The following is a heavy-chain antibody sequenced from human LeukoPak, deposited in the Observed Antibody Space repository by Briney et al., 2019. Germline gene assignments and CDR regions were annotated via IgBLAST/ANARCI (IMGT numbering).Heavy chain of an antibody. J-gene: IGHJ4*02. Sequence: SETLSLTCTVSGGSISSYYWSWIRQPAGKGLEWIGRIYTSGSTNYNPSLKSRVTISVDTSKNQFSLKLSSVTAADTAVYYCARGRTYYYGSGSYFPFDYWGQGTLVTVSS. CDR1: GGSISSYY. V-gene: IGHV4-4*07. CDR3: ARGRTYYYGSGSYFPFDY. D-gene: IGHD3-10*01. CDR2: IYTSGST.